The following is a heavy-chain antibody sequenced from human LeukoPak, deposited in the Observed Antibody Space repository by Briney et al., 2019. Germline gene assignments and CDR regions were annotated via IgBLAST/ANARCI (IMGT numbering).Heavy chain of an antibody. CDR3: VREGPGDDPRMDV. CDR1: GFTFSDYY. D-gene: IGHD7-27*01. Sequence: GGSLRLSCAASGFTFSDYYMSWIRQAPGKGLEWVSYISSSGSTIYYADSVKGRFTISRDNAKNSLYLQMKSLRAEDTAVYYCVREGPGDDPRMDVWGKGTTVTVSS. CDR2: ISSSGSTI. J-gene: IGHJ6*03. V-gene: IGHV3-11*04.